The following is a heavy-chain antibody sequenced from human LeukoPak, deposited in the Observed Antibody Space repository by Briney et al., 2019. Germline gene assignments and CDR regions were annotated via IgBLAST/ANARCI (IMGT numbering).Heavy chain of an antibody. CDR1: GFTFSSYW. CDR3: ARDNPRSYYYYMDV. V-gene: IGHV3-74*01. J-gene: IGHJ6*03. D-gene: IGHD1-14*01. CDR2: ISSDGSIT. Sequence: GGSLRLSCAASGFTFSSYWMHWVRQAPGKGPVWVSRISSDGSITSYADSVKGRFTISRDNAKNTLFLQMNSLRADDTAVYYCARDNPRSYYYYMDVWGKGTTVTVSS.